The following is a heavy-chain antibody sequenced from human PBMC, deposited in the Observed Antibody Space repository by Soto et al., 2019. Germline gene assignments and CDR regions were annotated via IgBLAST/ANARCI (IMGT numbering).Heavy chain of an antibody. CDR1: GFSFSDFA. D-gene: IGHD2-21*01. CDR2: ILYDGSNE. V-gene: IGHV3-30*04. J-gene: IGHJ4*02. Sequence: QVLLVESGGGVVQPGKSLRLSCEASGFSFSDFAFHWVRQAPGKGLEWVAVILYDGSNEFYADSVQGRFTDSRDNSERKVYLQLNSLRPEDTAVYSCARVMCPLAAAKFPPDSWGQGTLVTVSS. CDR3: ARVMCPLAAAKFPPDS.